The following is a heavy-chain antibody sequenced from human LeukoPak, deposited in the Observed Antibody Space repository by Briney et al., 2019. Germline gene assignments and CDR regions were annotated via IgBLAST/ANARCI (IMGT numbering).Heavy chain of an antibody. CDR3: AEGLGAASGSIDV. Sequence: GESLKISCKGSGYSFTSYWIGWVRPMRGKGLEWMGIIYPGDSDTRYSPSFQGQVTISADKSISTAYLQSSSLKASDTDMYYCAEGLGAASGSIDVWGQGTMVTVSS. J-gene: IGHJ3*01. CDR1: GYSFTSYW. D-gene: IGHD1-26*01. CDR2: IYPGDSDT. V-gene: IGHV5-51*01.